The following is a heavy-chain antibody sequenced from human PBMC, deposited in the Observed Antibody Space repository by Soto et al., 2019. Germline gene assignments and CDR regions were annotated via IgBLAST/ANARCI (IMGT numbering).Heavy chain of an antibody. D-gene: IGHD3-22*01. CDR3: ARAGVPDSSGYYPTHNYFDY. V-gene: IGHV4-61*01. CDR1: VGSVSSGSYC. CDR2: IYYSGST. Sequence: SETLSLTCTVSVGSVSSGSYCWSWIRQPPGKGLEWIGYIYYSGSTNYNPSLKSRVTISVDTSKNQFSLKLSSVTAADTAVYYCARAGVPDSSGYYPTHNYFDYWGQGTLVTVSS. J-gene: IGHJ4*02.